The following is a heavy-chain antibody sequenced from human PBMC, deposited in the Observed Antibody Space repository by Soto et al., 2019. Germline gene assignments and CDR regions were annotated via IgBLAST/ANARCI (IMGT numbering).Heavy chain of an antibody. Sequence: PSETLSLTCGISGDSVSSNSVAWNWIRQSPSRGLEWLGRTYYKSKWYNDYAVSVKSRITINRDTSKNQFSLQLNSVTPEDTAVYYCARATYDAWLVRDYYYMDVWGKGTTVTVSS. CDR1: GDSVSSNSVA. D-gene: IGHD6-19*01. CDR3: ARATYDAWLVRDYYYMDV. J-gene: IGHJ6*03. V-gene: IGHV6-1*01. CDR2: TYYKSKWYN.